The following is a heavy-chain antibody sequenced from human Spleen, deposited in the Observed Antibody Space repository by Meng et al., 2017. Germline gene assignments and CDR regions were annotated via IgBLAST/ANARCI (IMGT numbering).Heavy chain of an antibody. CDR2: ISCYNGDT. Sequence: QLQLVQSGAEVKKPGASVKVSCKASGYTFTHHGISWVRQAPGQGLEWMGWISCYNGDTNYAQKFQGRVTMTTDTSTSTAYMDLRSLRSDDTAVSYCVRKGYVIDYWGQGTLVTVSS. J-gene: IGHJ4*02. CDR3: VRKGYVIDY. V-gene: IGHV1-18*01. CDR1: GYTFTHHG. D-gene: IGHD3-16*01.